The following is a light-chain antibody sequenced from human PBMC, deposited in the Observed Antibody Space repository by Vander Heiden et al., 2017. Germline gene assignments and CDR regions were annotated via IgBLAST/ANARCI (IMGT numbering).Light chain of an antibody. Sequence: TALTQSPGTLSLSPGERATLSCRASQSFSSSYLAWYQQKPGQAPRLLLYGTANRATGIPDRFSGGGSGTDFTLTISRLEPEDFAVYYCQQYGNARTFGQGTKVEIK. CDR1: QSFSSSY. V-gene: IGKV3-20*01. J-gene: IGKJ1*01. CDR2: GTA. CDR3: QQYGNART.